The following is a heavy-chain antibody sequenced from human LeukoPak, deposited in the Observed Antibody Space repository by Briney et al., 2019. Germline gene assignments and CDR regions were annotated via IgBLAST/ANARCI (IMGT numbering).Heavy chain of an antibody. D-gene: IGHD3-22*01. CDR1: GGSISSGGYY. CDR2: IYYSGST. CDR3: ARGCPYYYDSSGYYPFDY. Sequence: SQTLSLTCTVSGGSISSGGYYWSWIRQHPGKGLEWIGYIYYSGSTYYNPSLKSRVTLSVDTSKNQFSLKLSSVTAADTAVYYCARGCPYYYDSSGYYPFDYWGQGTLVTVSS. V-gene: IGHV4-31*03. J-gene: IGHJ4*02.